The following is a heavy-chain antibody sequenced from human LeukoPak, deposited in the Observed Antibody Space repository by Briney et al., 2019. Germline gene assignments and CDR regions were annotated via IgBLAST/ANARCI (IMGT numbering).Heavy chain of an antibody. J-gene: IGHJ4*02. CDR1: GYSFSDYT. CDR2: INTNTGDP. CDR3: ARSSRGVIGLLDY. D-gene: IGHD3-10*01. Sequence: ASVKVSCKASGYSFSDYTINWVRQAPGQGLECVGWINTNTGDPIYARGFKGRFVLSVDKSVNTAYLEIASLQTEDNAVYYCARSSRGVIGLLDYWGQGTLVTVSS. V-gene: IGHV7-4-1*01.